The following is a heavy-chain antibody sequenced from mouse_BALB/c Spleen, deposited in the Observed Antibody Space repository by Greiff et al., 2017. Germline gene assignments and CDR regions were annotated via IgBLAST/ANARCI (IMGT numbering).Heavy chain of an antibody. CDR2: IDPANGNT. CDR3: ARSTARATGYYAMDY. V-gene: IGHV14-3*02. J-gene: IGHJ4*01. Sequence: EVKLQESGAELVKPGASVKLSCTASGFNIKDTYMHWVKQRPEQGLEWIGRIDPANGNTKYDPKFQGKATITADTSSNTAYLQLSSLTSEDTAVYYCARSTARATGYYAMDYWGQGTSVTVSS. D-gene: IGHD3-1*01. CDR1: GFNIKDTY.